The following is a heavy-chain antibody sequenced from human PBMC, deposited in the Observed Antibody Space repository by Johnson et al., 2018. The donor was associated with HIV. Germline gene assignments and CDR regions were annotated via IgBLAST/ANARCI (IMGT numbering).Heavy chain of an antibody. V-gene: IGHV3-30-3*01. CDR1: GFTFSSYA. J-gene: IGHJ3*02. D-gene: IGHD3-10*01. CDR2: ISYDGSNK. CDR3: AKVSGGGIVRWDI. Sequence: QVQLVESGGGVVQPGRSLRLSCAASGFTFSSYAMHWVRQAPGKGLEWVAVISYDGSNKYYAASVKGRFTISRDNSKNTVYLQMNSLRAEDTAVYYCAKVSGGGIVRWDIWGQGTMVTVSS.